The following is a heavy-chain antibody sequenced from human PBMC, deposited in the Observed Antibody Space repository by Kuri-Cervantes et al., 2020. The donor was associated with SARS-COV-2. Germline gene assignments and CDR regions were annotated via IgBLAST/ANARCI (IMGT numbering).Heavy chain of an antibody. V-gene: IGHV4-34*01. J-gene: IGHJ4*02. CDR1: GGSFSGYY. CDR3: ARDPGSGWFRNFDY. Sequence: SQTLSLTCAVYGGSFSGYYWSWIRQPPGKGLEWIGSIYYSGSTYYNPSLKSRVTISVDTSKNQFSLKLSSVTAADTAVYYCARDPGSGWFRNFDYWGQGTLVTVSS. D-gene: IGHD6-19*01. CDR2: IYYSGST.